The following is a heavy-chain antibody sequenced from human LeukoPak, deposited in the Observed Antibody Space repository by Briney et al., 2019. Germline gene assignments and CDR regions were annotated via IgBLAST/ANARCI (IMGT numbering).Heavy chain of an antibody. V-gene: IGHV3-49*04. CDR1: GYTFGDYA. Sequence: GGPLRLSCTGSGYTFGDYAMSWVRQSPRKGLEWVSLIRSKAFGGATEYAASVKGRFTISRDDSKSIAYLQMNSLKTEDTAMYYCTRDGGTLDYWGQGTLVTVSS. D-gene: IGHD3-16*01. CDR2: IRSKAFGGAT. CDR3: TRDGGTLDY. J-gene: IGHJ4*02.